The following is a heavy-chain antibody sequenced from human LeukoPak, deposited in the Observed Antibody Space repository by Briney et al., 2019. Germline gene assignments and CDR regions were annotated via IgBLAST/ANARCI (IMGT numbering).Heavy chain of an antibody. CDR3: ARERAVTTYYYFDY. CDR2: IYYSGST. CDR1: GGSISSRPYC. V-gene: IGHV4-61*01. D-gene: IGHD4-17*01. J-gene: IGHJ4*02. Sequence: SETLSLTCTVSGGSISSRPYCWGWIRQPPGKGLEWIGYIYYSGSTNYNPSLKSRVTISVDTSKNQFSLKLSSVTAADTAVYYCARERAVTTYYYFDYWGQGTLVTVSS.